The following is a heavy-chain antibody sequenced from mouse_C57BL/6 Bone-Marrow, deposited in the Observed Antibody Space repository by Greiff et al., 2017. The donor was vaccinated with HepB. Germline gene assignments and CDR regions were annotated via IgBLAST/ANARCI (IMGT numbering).Heavy chain of an antibody. CDR1: GYTFTDYY. D-gene: IGHD2-3*01. Sequence: EVQLQQSGPVLVKPGASVKMSCKASGYTFTDYYMNWVKQSHGKSLEWIGVINPYNGGTSYNQKFKGKATLTVDKSSSTAYMELNSLTSEDSAVYYCARSGVYDGYSYYFDYWGQGTTLTVSS. CDR2: INPYNGGT. J-gene: IGHJ2*01. CDR3: ARSGVYDGYSYYFDY. V-gene: IGHV1-19*01.